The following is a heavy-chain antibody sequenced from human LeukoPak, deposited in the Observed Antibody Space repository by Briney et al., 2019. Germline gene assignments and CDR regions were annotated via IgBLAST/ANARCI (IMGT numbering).Heavy chain of an antibody. CDR1: GYTFTSYS. V-gene: IGHV1-3*01. J-gene: IGHJ4*02. CDR3: AREASVAGLFYYFDY. CDR2: INAGNGNT. Sequence: ASVKVSCKASGYTFTSYSVHWVRQAPGQRLEWMGWINAGNGNTKYSQKFQGRVTITRDTSANTAYMELSSLTSEDTAVYHCAREASVAGLFYYFDYWGQGTLVTVSS. D-gene: IGHD6-19*01.